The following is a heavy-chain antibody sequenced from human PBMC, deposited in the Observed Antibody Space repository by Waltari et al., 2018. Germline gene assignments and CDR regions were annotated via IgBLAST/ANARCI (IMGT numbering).Heavy chain of an antibody. Sequence: QVQLVESGGGVVQPGTSLRLSCAASGFTFSSYSMHWVRQAPGKGLEWVSVFYSAGSTNYADSVRGRFTIARDNSKNTLSLQMNSLGTEDTAVYYCARENSVAGARAFDYWGQGLLVTVSS. CDR2: FYSAGST. CDR1: GFTFSSYS. J-gene: IGHJ4*02. D-gene: IGHD6-19*01. V-gene: IGHV3-NL1*01. CDR3: ARENSVAGARAFDY.